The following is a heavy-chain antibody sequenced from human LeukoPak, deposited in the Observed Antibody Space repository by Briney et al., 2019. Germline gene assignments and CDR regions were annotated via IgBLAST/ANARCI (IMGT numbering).Heavy chain of an antibody. Sequence: GGSLRLSCAASGFTFNTYEMNWVRQAPGKGLEWVSYIDGSGSTTYYADSVKGRFTISRDNAKNSLYLQMNSLRAEDTAVYYCARSNWNYFDYWGQGTLVTVSS. D-gene: IGHD1-1*01. CDR2: IDGSGSTT. CDR1: GFTFNTYE. J-gene: IGHJ4*02. V-gene: IGHV3-48*03. CDR3: ARSNWNYFDY.